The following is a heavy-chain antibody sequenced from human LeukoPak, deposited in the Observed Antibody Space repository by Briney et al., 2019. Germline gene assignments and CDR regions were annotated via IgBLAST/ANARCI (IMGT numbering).Heavy chain of an antibody. V-gene: IGHV4-4*07. Sequence: SETLSLTCTVSGGSIGNFYWNWIRQPAGKGLEWIGRICTTGSTNYNPSLKSRVTISVATSKNQLSLRLSSVTAADTAVYYCARARYGSGSYHFMDVWGKGTTVTISS. J-gene: IGHJ6*03. CDR2: ICTTGST. CDR3: ARARYGSGSYHFMDV. D-gene: IGHD3-10*01. CDR1: GGSIGNFY.